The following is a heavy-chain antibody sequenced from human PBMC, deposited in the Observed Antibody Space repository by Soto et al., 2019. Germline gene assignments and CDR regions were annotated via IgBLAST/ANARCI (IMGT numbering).Heavy chain of an antibody. CDR3: ASELAYCGGDCYP. J-gene: IGHJ4*02. D-gene: IGHD2-21*02. CDR2: IWYDGSNK. CDR1: GFTFSSYG. V-gene: IGHV3-30*19. Sequence: GGSLRLSCAASGFTFSSYGMHWVRQAPGKGLEWVAVIWYDGSNKYYADSVKGRFTISRDNSKNTLYLQMNSLRAEDTAVYYCASELAYCGGDCYPWGQGTLVTVSS.